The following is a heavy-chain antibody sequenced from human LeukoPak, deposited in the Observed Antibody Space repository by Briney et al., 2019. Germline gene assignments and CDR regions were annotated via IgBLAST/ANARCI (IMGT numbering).Heavy chain of an antibody. Sequence: ASVKVSCKASGYTFTSYGISWVRQAPGQGLEWMGRISAYNGNTNYAQKLQGRVTMTTDTSTSTAYMELRSLRSDDTAVYYCARAEEGQEVATFDYWGQGTLVTVSS. D-gene: IGHD5-12*01. V-gene: IGHV1-18*01. CDR2: ISAYNGNT. J-gene: IGHJ4*02. CDR1: GYTFTSYG. CDR3: ARAEEGQEVATFDY.